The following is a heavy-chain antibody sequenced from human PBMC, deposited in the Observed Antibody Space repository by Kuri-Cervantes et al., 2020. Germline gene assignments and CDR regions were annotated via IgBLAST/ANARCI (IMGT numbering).Heavy chain of an antibody. J-gene: IGHJ4*02. CDR3: ARDLGDSRTYYILTY. CDR1: GFTFSSYA. CDR2: ISYDGSNK. D-gene: IGHD3-10*01. V-gene: IGHV3-30-3*01. Sequence: GESLKISCAASGFTFSSYAMHWVRQAPGKGLEWGAVISYDGSNKYYADSVKGRFTISRDNSKNTLYLEINSLRTEDTAGYYCARDLGDSRTYYILTYWGQGTLVTVSS.